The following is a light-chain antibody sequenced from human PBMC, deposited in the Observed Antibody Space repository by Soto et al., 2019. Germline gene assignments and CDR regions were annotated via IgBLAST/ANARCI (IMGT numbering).Light chain of an antibody. J-gene: IGKJ2*01. Sequence: DIQMTQSPSSLSASVGDRVTITCRASQSISNYLNWYQQKPGKAPKLLIYAASSLQSGVPSRFSDSGSGTDFTLPISSLQPEDFATYYCQQSYSTPPFGQGTKLEIK. V-gene: IGKV1-39*01. CDR1: QSISNY. CDR2: AAS. CDR3: QQSYSTPP.